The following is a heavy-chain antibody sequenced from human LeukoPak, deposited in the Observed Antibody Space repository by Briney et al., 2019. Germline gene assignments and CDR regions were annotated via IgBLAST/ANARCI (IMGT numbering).Heavy chain of an antibody. D-gene: IGHD1-14*01. V-gene: IGHV3-21*01. J-gene: IGHJ4*02. CDR2: ISSSSSYI. CDR1: GFTFGTYS. Sequence: AGGSLRLSCAASGFTFGTYSMNWVRQAPGKGLEWVSSISSSSSYIYYEDSVKGRFTISRDNAKNTLYLQMNSLRVDDTAVYYCVGIWQYFDYWGQGTLVTVSS. CDR3: VGIWQYFDY.